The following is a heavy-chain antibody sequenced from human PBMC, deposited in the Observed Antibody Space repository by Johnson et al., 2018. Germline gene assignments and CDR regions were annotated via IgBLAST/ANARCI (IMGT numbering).Heavy chain of an antibody. CDR3: GSLDACDI. CDR1: GFTLRDYY. V-gene: IGHV3-72*01. Sequence: LQLVQSGGGLVQPGGSLRLSCSACGFTLRDYYIDWVRQAPGKGLEWFGRSRNKANSSTTEYAASVKGRFTLSRDDAKNSVHLQMNSLKTEDTAVYDCGSLDACDIWGQGTMVTVSS. J-gene: IGHJ3*02. CDR2: SRNKANSSTT.